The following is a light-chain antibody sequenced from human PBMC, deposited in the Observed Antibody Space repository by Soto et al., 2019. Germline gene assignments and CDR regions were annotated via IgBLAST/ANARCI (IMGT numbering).Light chain of an antibody. J-gene: IGLJ1*01. CDR1: GGDLRDSNY. V-gene: IGLV2-8*01. CDR2: DVT. CDR3: HTGNNYRV. Sequence: QSALTQPPSASGSPGQSVTVSCTGIGGDLRDSNYVSWYQQHPGKVPKLIIYDVTKRPSRVPDRFSGSNSGNTASLTFSGLQAEDEADYYCHTGNNYRVFGTGTKLTVL.